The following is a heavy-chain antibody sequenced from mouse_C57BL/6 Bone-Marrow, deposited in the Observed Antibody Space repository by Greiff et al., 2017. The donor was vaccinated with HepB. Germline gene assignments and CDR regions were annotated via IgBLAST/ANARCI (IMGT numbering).Heavy chain of an antibody. Sequence: EVQRVESEGGLVQPGSSMKLSCTASGFTFSDYYMAWVRQVPEKGLEWVANINYDGSSTYYLDSLKSRFIISRDNAKNILYLQMSSLKSEDTATYYCARKHYGSSHFDYWGQGTTLTVSS. CDR1: GFTFSDYY. CDR3: ARKHYGSSHFDY. V-gene: IGHV5-16*01. D-gene: IGHD1-1*01. J-gene: IGHJ2*01. CDR2: INYDGSST.